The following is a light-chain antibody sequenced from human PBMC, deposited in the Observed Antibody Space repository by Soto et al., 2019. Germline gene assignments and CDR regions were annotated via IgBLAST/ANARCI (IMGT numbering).Light chain of an antibody. CDR3: SSYAGANRV. CDR2: EVT. V-gene: IGLV2-8*01. Sequence: QSALTQPPSASGSPGQSGTISCTGTSSDVGANNYVSWYQQHPGKAPKLMIYEVTKRPSGVPDRFSVSKSGNTASLTVSGLQAEDEADYYCSSYAGANRVFGTGTKVTVL. J-gene: IGLJ1*01. CDR1: SSDVGANNY.